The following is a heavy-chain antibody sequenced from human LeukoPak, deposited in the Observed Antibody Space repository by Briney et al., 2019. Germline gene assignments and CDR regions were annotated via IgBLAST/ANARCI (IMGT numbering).Heavy chain of an antibody. V-gene: IGHV4-34*01. J-gene: IGHJ4*02. CDR1: GGSFSGYY. CDR2: INHSGST. CDR3: ARSLYSSGWYFTPDY. Sequence: SETLSLTCAVYGGSFSGYYWSWIRQPPGKGLEWIGEINHSGSTNYNPSLKSRVTISVDTSKNQFSLKLSSVTAADTAVYYCARSLYSSGWYFTPDYWGQGTLVTVSS. D-gene: IGHD6-19*01.